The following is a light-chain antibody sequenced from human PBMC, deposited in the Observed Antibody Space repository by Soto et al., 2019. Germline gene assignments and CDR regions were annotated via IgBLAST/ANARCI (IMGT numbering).Light chain of an antibody. CDR1: QGIRSY. CDR3: QWVNSYPAWT. J-gene: IGKJ1*01. Sequence: DIQLTQSPSFLSASVGDRVTITCRASQGIRSYIAWYQQKPGKAPKLLIYAASTLQSGVPSRSSGSGSETEFTLKISSLQPEDFATYSCQWVNSYPAWTFGQGTNVDIK. CDR2: AAS. V-gene: IGKV1-9*01.